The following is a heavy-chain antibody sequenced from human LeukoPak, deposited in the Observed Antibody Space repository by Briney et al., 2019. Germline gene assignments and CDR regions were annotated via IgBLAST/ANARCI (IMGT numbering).Heavy chain of an antibody. Sequence: GASVKVSCKASGYTFTGYYMHWVRQAPGQGLEWMGWINPNSGGTNYAQKFQGRVTMTRDTSISTAYMELRRLRSDDTAVYYCARALVVVKVARGTPYYYYYYMDVWGKGTTVTISS. CDR1: GYTFTGYY. J-gene: IGHJ6*03. CDR3: ARALVVVKVARGTPYYYYYYMDV. D-gene: IGHD2-21*01. CDR2: INPNSGGT. V-gene: IGHV1-2*02.